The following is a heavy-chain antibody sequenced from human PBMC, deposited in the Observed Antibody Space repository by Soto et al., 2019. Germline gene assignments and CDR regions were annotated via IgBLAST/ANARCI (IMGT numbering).Heavy chain of an antibody. CDR3: AREVPWDYDRSGYYYDSGYFEY. Sequence: ASVKVSCKASGYTFTSYGISWVRQAPGQGLEGMGWVSAYDGNTNYGQKLQGRVNISTDTSTSTAYMELRSLRSDHTAVHYCAREVPWDYDRSGYYYDSGYFEYWGQGTLVTVSS. CDR2: VSAYDGNT. CDR1: GYTFTSYG. J-gene: IGHJ4*02. D-gene: IGHD3-22*01. V-gene: IGHV1-18*01.